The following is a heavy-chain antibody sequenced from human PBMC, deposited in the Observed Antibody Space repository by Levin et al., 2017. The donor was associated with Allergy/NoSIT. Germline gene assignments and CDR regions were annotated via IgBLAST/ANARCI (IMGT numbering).Heavy chain of an antibody. CDR1: GFTFNDYA. V-gene: IGHV3-30*04. D-gene: IGHD4-17*01. CDR3: ARDVFPRTSVITPGYFDL. CDR2: ISYLDGREK. J-gene: IGHJ2*01. Sequence: PGGSLRLSCAASGFTFNDYALQWVRQAPGKGLEWVAVISYLDGREKYYADSVKGRFTISRDNSKNTLYLQMSGLRAEDTAVYYCARDVFPRTSVITPGYFDLWGRGTPVTVSS.